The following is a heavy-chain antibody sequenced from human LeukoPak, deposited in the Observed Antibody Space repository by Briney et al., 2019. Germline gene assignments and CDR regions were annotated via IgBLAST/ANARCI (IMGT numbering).Heavy chain of an antibody. CDR2: ISYDGSNK. CDR3: AKDTRGSESIDY. Sequence: GGSLRLSCAASGFTFSSYGMHWVRQAPGKGLEWVAVISYDGSNKYYADSVKGRFTISRDNSKNTLYLQMNSLRAGDTAVYYCAKDTRGSESIDYWGQGTLVTVSS. D-gene: IGHD3-10*01. V-gene: IGHV3-30*18. J-gene: IGHJ4*02. CDR1: GFTFSSYG.